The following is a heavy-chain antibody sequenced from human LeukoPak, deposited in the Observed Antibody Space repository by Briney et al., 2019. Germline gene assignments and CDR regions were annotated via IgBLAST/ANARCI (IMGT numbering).Heavy chain of an antibody. CDR2: ISAYNGLT. D-gene: IGHD1-26*01. V-gene: IGHV1-18*01. Sequence: ASVNVSCKASGYTFNNFGIHCVRQTPGQGLEWMGWISAYNGLTNYAENLQGRVTMTTDTSTGTAYLELRSLTSDDTALYYCARDRIARLGGSYRYNCFDPWGQGTLVTVSS. CDR1: GYTFNNFG. J-gene: IGHJ5*02. CDR3: ARDRIARLGGSYRYNCFDP.